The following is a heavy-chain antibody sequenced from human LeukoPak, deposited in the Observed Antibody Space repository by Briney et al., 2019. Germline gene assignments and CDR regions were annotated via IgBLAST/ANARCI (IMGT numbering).Heavy chain of an antibody. D-gene: IGHD5-18*01. CDR1: GGSISSSSYY. CDR3: ARDLMDTAMVSKGAFDY. CDR2: IYYSGST. J-gene: IGHJ4*02. Sequence: PSETLSLTCTVSGGSISSSSYYWGWIRQPPGKGLEWIGSIYYSGSTYYNPSLKSRVTISVDTSKNQFSLKLSSVTAADTAVYYCARDLMDTAMVSKGAFDYWGQGTLVTVSS. V-gene: IGHV4-39*07.